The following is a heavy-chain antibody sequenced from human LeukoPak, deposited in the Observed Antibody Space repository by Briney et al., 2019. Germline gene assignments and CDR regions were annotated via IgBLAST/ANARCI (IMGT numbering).Heavy chain of an antibody. J-gene: IGHJ6*03. CDR1: GGSISSGGYY. V-gene: IGHV4-31*03. D-gene: IGHD3-10*01. CDR2: IYYSGST. Sequence: SETLSLTCTVSGGSISSGGYYWSRIRQHPGKGLEWIGYIYYSGSTYYNPSLKSRVTISVDTSKNQFSLKLSSVTAADTAVYYCARATADYCGSGGGYYYYMDVWGKGTTVTVSS. CDR3: ARATADYCGSGGGYYYYMDV.